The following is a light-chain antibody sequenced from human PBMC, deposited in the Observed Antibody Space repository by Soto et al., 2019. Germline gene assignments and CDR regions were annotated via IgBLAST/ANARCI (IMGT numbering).Light chain of an antibody. J-gene: IGKJ4*01. CDR3: QHLRNYPTT. Sequence: IQMPQSPSSLSASVGDRVTIACRASQSISSYLDWYQQKPGKAPKLLIYAASSMQSGIPSRFSGSGSGTDFALTITSLQAEDFETYDCQHLRNYPTTFGGGTRVE. CDR2: AAS. CDR1: QSISSY. V-gene: IGKV1-39*01.